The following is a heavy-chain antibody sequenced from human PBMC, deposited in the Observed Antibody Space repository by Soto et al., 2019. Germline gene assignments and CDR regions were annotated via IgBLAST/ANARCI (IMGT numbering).Heavy chain of an antibody. D-gene: IGHD2-15*01. J-gene: IGHJ4*02. V-gene: IGHV3-23*01. CDR2: ISGSGGST. CDR3: ATTVVAATGDY. CDR1: RFDFSSYA. Sequence: GGSLRLSCVASRFDFSSYAMSWVRQAPGKGLEWVSAISGSGGSTYYADSVKGRFTISRDNSKNTLYLQMNSLRAEDTAVYYCATTVVAATGDYWGQGTLVTVSS.